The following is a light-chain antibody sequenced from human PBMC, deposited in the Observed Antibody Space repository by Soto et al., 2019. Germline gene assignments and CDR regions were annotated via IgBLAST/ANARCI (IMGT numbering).Light chain of an antibody. CDR2: EVS. V-gene: IGLV2-14*01. CDR1: SSNVGGYNF. Sequence: QSALAQPASVSGSPGQSITISCTGTSSNVGGYNFVSWYQHHPGKAPKLMIYEVSNRPSGVSNRFSGSKSGNTASLTISGLQAEDEADYYCSSYTSSSTRVFGTGTRSPS. CDR3: SSYTSSSTRV. J-gene: IGLJ1*01.